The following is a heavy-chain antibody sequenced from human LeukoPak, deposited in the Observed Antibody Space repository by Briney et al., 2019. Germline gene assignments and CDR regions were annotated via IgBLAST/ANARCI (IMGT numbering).Heavy chain of an antibody. CDR2: IYYSGST. CDR3: ARLSSDYYDSSGYSPYWYFDL. CDR1: GGSISSGGYY. J-gene: IGHJ2*01. V-gene: IGHV4-31*03. Sequence: SQTLSLTCTVSGGSISSGGYYWSWIRQHPGKGLEWIGYIYYSGSTYYNPSLKSRVTISVDTSKNQFSLKLSSVTAADTAVYYCARLSSDYYDSSGYSPYWYFDLWGRGTLVTVSS. D-gene: IGHD3-22*01.